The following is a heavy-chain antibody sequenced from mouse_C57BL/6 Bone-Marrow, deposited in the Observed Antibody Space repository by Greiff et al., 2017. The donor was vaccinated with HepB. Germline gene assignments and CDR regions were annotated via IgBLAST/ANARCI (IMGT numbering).Heavy chain of an antibody. D-gene: IGHD1-1*01. J-gene: IGHJ2*01. CDR3: ARSLYYYYFDY. CDR1: GYTFTSYT. Sequence: QVQLQQSGAELARPGASVKMSCKASGYTFTSYTMHWVKQRPGQGLEWIGYINPSSGYTKYNQKFKDKATLTADKSTSTAYMQLSSLTSEDSAVYYCARSLYYYYFDYWGQGTTLTVSS. V-gene: IGHV1-4*01. CDR2: INPSSGYT.